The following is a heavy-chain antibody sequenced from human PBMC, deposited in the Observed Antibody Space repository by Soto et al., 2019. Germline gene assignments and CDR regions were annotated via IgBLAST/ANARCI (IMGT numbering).Heavy chain of an antibody. V-gene: IGHV3-30-3*01. J-gene: IGHJ4*02. D-gene: IGHD3-3*01. CDR3: ARDKIELRFLEWSYYFDY. CDR1: GFTFSSYA. CDR2: ISYDGSNK. Sequence: GGSLRLSCAASGFTFSSYAMHWVRQAPGKGLEWVAVISYDGSNKYYADSVKGRFTISRDNSKNTLYLQMNSLRAEDTAVYYCARDKIELRFLEWSYYFDYWGQGTLVTVSS.